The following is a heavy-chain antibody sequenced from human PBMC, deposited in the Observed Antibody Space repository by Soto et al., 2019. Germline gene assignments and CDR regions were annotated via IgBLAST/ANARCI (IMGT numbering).Heavy chain of an antibody. Sequence: GASVKVSCKASGYTFTSYAMQWVRQAPGQGLEWMGRIIPILGIANYAQKFQGRVTITADKSTSTAYMGLSSLRSEDTAVYYCARSPGIAVAGPLSYGMDVWGQGTTVTVSS. V-gene: IGHV1-69*04. CDR1: GYTFTSYA. D-gene: IGHD6-19*01. J-gene: IGHJ6*02. CDR2: IIPILGIA. CDR3: ARSPGIAVAGPLSYGMDV.